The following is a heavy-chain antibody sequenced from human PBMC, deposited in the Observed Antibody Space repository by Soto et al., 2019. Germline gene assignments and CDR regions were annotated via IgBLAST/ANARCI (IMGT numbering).Heavy chain of an antibody. J-gene: IGHJ3*02. V-gene: IGHV1-69*01. CDR1: AGTFRSDP. CDR2: IMPVFGTA. CDR3: ATDMYSSGAVGAFDI. D-gene: IGHD6-19*01. Sequence: SVKLSCKGSAGTFRSDPIRLGRQDHGQGLEWMGGIMPVFGTANYAQKFQGRVTITADESTSTAYMELSSLRSEDTAVYYCATDMYSSGAVGAFDIWGQGKRVTVS.